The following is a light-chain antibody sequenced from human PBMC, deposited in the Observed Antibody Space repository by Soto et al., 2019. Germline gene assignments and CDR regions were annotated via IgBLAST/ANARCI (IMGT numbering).Light chain of an antibody. CDR3: QHADSFPLIT. CDR2: DAS. Sequence: DIHMTQHPSTLAAAVGDRVTITCMGSQNINSWLAWYQQKPGKAPQLLIYDASTLESGVPSRFSGSGSGTDFTLPISSLQPEDFATYYCQHADSFPLITVGPGTRLENK. J-gene: IGKJ5*01. V-gene: IGKV1-5*01. CDR1: QNINSW.